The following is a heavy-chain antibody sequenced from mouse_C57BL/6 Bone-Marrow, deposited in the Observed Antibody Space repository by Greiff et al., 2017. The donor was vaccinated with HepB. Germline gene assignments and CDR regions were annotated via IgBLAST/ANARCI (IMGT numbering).Heavy chain of an antibody. CDR1: GYTFTSYW. CDR2: IDPSDSYT. CDR3: ARFGNYTEYYFDY. V-gene: IGHV1-59*01. Sequence: VQLQQPGAELVRPGTSVKLSCKASGYTFTSYWMHWVKQRPGQGLEWIGVIDPSDSYTNYNQKFKGKATLTVDTSSSTAYMQLSSLTSEDSAVYYCARFGNYTEYYFDYWGQGTTLTVSS. J-gene: IGHJ2*01. D-gene: IGHD2-1*01.